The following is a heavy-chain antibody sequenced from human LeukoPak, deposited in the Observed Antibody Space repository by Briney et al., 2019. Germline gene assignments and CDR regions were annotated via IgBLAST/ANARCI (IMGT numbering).Heavy chain of an antibody. CDR2: ISAYNGNT. CDR3: ARDDYYDSSGYYDY. V-gene: IGHV1-18*01. Sequence: ASVTVSCKASGYTFTSYGISWVRQAPGQGLEWMGWISAYNGNTNYAQKLLVRVTMTTDTSTSTAYMELRSLRSDDTAVYYCARDDYYDSSGYYDYWGQGTLVTVSS. CDR1: GYTFTSYG. D-gene: IGHD3-22*01. J-gene: IGHJ4*02.